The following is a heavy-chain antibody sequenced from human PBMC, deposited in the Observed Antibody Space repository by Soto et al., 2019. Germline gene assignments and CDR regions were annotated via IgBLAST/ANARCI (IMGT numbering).Heavy chain of an antibody. V-gene: IGHV3-7*01. J-gene: IGHJ4*02. CDR3: AAGFPPDF. CDR1: GFTFSISW. Sequence: EVHLVESGGGLVQPGGSLTLSCAASGFTFSISWMNWVRQAPGKGLEWVANIKGDGSEKYYVDSVKGRFTISRDNAKNSLYLQMNSLRAEVTAVYYCAAGFPPDFWGQGTLVTVSS. D-gene: IGHD2-21*01. CDR2: IKGDGSEK.